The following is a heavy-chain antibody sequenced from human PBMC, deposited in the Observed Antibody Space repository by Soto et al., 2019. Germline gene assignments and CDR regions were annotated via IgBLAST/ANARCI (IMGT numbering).Heavy chain of an antibody. Sequence: PWESLKISCKTSGYSFISYWVAWVRQLPGKGLEWMGTFYPGDSTSTYSPSFQGQVTISVDKSISTAYLQLSSLKASDTAMYYCARIIGYCRNNDCSWTFDFWGQGTMVTVS. D-gene: IGHD2-15*01. CDR3: ARIIGYCRNNDCSWTFDF. V-gene: IGHV5-51*01. CDR2: FYPGDSTS. J-gene: IGHJ3*01. CDR1: GYSFISYW.